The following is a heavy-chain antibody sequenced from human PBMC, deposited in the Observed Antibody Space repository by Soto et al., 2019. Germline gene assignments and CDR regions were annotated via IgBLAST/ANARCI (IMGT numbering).Heavy chain of an antibody. CDR2: IDSSTKYT. J-gene: IGHJ6*02. CDR3: AREYYYTMDV. CDR1: GFTFRDYY. V-gene: IGHV3-11*05. Sequence: QVQLVESGGGLVRPGGSLRLSCEASGFTFRDYYMTWFRQAPGKGLEWLSYIDSSTKYTNYADSVKGRFTFSRDNAKNSLYLQMNSLRADDTAVYYCAREYYYTMDVWGQGTMVTVSS.